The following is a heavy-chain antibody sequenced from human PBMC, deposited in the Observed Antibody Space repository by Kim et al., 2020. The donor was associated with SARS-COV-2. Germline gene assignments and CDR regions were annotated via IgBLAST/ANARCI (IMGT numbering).Heavy chain of an antibody. CDR3: ARESDGSGSPGHVLDYYYGMDV. CDR1: GGTFSSYA. CDR2: IIPILGIA. Sequence: SVKVSCKASGGTFSSYAISWVRQAPGQGLEWMGRIIPILGIANYAQKFQGRVTITADKSTSTAYMELSSLRSEDTAVYYCARESDGSGSPGHVLDYYYGMDVWGQGTTVTVSS. J-gene: IGHJ6*02. D-gene: IGHD3-10*01. V-gene: IGHV1-69*04.